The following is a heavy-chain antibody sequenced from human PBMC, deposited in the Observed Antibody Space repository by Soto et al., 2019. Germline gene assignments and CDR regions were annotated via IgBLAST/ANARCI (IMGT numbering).Heavy chain of an antibody. CDR3: ARDPCSGGSCLNFDY. D-gene: IGHD2-15*01. CDR1: GYTFTGYY. J-gene: IGHJ4*02. Sequence: ASVKVSCKASGYTFTGYYMHWVRQAPGQGLEWMGWINPNSGGTNYAQKFQGWVTMTRDTSISTAYMELSRLRSDDTAVYYCARDPCSGGSCLNFDYWGQGTLVTVSS. CDR2: INPNSGGT. V-gene: IGHV1-2*04.